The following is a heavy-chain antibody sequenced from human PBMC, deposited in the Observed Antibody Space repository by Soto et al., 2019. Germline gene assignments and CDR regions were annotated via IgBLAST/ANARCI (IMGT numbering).Heavy chain of an antibody. CDR1: GYSFTGLD. Sequence: ASVKVSCKASGYSFTGLDINWVRQTTGQGLEWMGWIQPSSGGTGYAQKFQGRVTMTRDTSINTAYMELSSLTSDDTAFYYCARGVTAGVDYWGQGTLVTVSS. V-gene: IGHV1-8*01. CDR2: IQPSSGGT. D-gene: IGHD1-26*01. CDR3: ARGVTAGVDY. J-gene: IGHJ4*02.